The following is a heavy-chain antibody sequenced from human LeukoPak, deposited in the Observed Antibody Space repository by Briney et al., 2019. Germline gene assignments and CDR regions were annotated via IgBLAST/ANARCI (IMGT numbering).Heavy chain of an antibody. CDR2: IYYSGST. D-gene: IGHD6-13*01. CDR1: GDSISSNSYY. CDR3: AREIGRGYSSSWYGTGHTLDNWFDP. Sequence: PSETLSLTCTVSGDSISSNSYYWGWIRQPPGKGLEWIGYIYYSGSTNYNPSLKSRVTISVDTSKNQFSLKLSSVTAADTAVYYCAREIGRGYSSSWYGTGHTLDNWFDPWGQGTLVTVSS. J-gene: IGHJ5*02. V-gene: IGHV4-61*01.